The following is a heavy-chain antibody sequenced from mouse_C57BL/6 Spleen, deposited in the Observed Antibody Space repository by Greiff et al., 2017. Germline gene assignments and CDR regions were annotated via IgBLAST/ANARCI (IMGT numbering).Heavy chain of an antibody. J-gene: IGHJ4*01. CDR2: IDPSDSYT. Sequence: QVQLKQSGAELVKPGASVKLSCKASGYTFTSYWMQWVKQRPGQGLEWIGEIDPSDSYTNYNQKLKGKATLTVDTSSSTAYMQLSSLTSEDSAVYYCARFHYSNSYAMDYWGQGTSVTVSS. CDR3: ARFHYSNSYAMDY. CDR1: GYTFTSYW. V-gene: IGHV1-50*01. D-gene: IGHD2-5*01.